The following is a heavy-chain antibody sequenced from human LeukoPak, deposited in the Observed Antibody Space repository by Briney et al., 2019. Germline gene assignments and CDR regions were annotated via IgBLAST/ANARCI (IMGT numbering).Heavy chain of an antibody. CDR2: ISSSSSYI. CDR1: TFTFSTYN. J-gene: IGHJ4*02. Sequence: GGSLRLSCAASTFTFSTYNMNWVRQAPGKGLEWVSSISSSSSYIYYADSVKGRFTISRDNAKNSLYLQMNSLRAEDTAVYYCARDGRVVPAAIPEYWPQGPLHSVS. V-gene: IGHV3-21*01. D-gene: IGHD2-2*01. CDR3: ARDGRVVPAAIPEY.